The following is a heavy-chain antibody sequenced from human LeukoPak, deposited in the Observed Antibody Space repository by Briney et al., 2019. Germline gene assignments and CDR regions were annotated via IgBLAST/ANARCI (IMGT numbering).Heavy chain of an antibody. CDR3: ARRDLDDAFDI. CDR2: IYPRGST. V-gene: IGHV4-30-2*01. Sequence: PSETLSLTCAVSGGSISSGSYSWSWIRQPPGKGLEWIGYIYPRGSTYYNPSLKSRVTMSLDRSANQFSLNLSSVTAADTAVYYCARRDLDDAFDIWGQGTMVPISS. J-gene: IGHJ3*02. D-gene: IGHD2-21*02. CDR1: GGSISSGSYS.